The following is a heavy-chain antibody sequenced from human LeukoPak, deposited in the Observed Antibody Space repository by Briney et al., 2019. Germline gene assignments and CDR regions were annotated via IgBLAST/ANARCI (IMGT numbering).Heavy chain of an antibody. J-gene: IGHJ4*02. D-gene: IGHD4-17*01. CDR2: IYSDGGT. CDR1: GFTVSRSY. V-gene: IGHV3-53*01. Sequence: QPGGSLRLSCAASGFTVSRSYMSWVRQAPGKGLEWVSVIYSDGGTSYADSVKGRFAISRDNAKNSLYLQMNSLRAEDTAVYYCARGDGDLRFEFDYWGQGTLVTVSS. CDR3: ARGDGDLRFEFDY.